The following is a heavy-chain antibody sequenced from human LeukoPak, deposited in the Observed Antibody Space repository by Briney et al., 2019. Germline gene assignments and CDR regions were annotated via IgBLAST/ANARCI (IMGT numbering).Heavy chain of an antibody. CDR3: ARLRYCSGGSCPPYYYYGMDV. V-gene: IGHV4-59*01. Sequence: PSETLSLTCTVSGGSISSYYWSWIRQPPGKGLEWIGYFYYSGSTNYNPSLKSRVTISVDTSKNQFSLKLSSVTAADTAVYYCARLRYCSGGSCPPYYYYGMDVWGQGTTVTVSS. D-gene: IGHD2-15*01. CDR2: FYYSGST. CDR1: GGSISSYY. J-gene: IGHJ6*02.